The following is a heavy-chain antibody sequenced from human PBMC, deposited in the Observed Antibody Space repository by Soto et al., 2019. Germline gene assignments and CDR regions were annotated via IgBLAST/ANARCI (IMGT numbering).Heavy chain of an antibody. Sequence: QVQLQESGPGLVKPSGTLSLTCTISGVSISSGKWWSWVRQPPGEGLEWIGEIFHTGNTDYNPSRKSRVHILVDKSKNQFSLNLDSVTAADTAVYYCARNLFDSRGYPPEVWGQGILVTVSS. CDR3: ARNLFDSRGYPPEV. J-gene: IGHJ4*02. D-gene: IGHD3-22*01. V-gene: IGHV4-4*02. CDR1: GVSISSGKW. CDR2: IFHTGNT.